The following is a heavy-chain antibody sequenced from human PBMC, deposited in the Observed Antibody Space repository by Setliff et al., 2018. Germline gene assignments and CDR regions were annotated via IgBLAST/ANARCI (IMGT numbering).Heavy chain of an antibody. D-gene: IGHD6-13*01. Sequence: PGGSLRLSCAASGFTFSSYWMHWVRQAPGKGLVWVSRINSDGSSTSYADSVKGRFTISRDNAKNTLYLQMNSLRAEDTAVYYWARVSSSSWIRNYYYYYYGMDVWGQGTTVTVSS. V-gene: IGHV3-74*01. CDR3: ARVSSSSWIRNYYYYYYGMDV. J-gene: IGHJ6*02. CDR1: GFTFSSYW. CDR2: INSDGSST.